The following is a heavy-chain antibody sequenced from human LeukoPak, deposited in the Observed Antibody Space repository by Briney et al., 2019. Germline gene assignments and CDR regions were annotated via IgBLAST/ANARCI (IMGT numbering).Heavy chain of an antibody. Sequence: GSSVKVSCKASGGTFSSYAISWVRQAPGQGLEWMGGIIPIFGTANYAQKFQGRVTITTDESTSTAYMELSSLRSEDTAVYYCATVGLGGFDFWTGYYDYWGQGTLVTVSS. J-gene: IGHJ4*02. CDR3: ATVGLGGFDFWTGYYDY. D-gene: IGHD3/OR15-3a*01. CDR1: GGTFSSYA. V-gene: IGHV1-69*05. CDR2: IIPIFGTA.